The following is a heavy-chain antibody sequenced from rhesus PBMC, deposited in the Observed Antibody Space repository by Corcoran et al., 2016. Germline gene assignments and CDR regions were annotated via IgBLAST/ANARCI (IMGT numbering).Heavy chain of an antibody. V-gene: IGHV4-73*01. CDR3: AREEYTNYVWDYGLDS. D-gene: IGHD4-23*01. CDR2: IDGNTTSA. Sequence: QVNLQQWGEGLVKPSETLSLTCAVYGGSISGYFHWSWIRQAPDKGLEWIGNIDGNTTSANNNPTIKNRVTISKDTSKNQFSRQLTSVTAADTAVYYCAREEYTNYVWDYGLDSWGQGVVVTVSS. CDR1: GGSISGYFH. J-gene: IGHJ6*01.